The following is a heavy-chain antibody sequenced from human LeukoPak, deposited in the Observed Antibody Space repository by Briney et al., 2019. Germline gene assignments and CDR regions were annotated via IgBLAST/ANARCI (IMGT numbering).Heavy chain of an antibody. V-gene: IGHV3-23*01. D-gene: IGHD3-10*01. J-gene: IGHJ4*02. CDR3: ANSQSGLHLSLWFGELTDY. CDR2: ISGSGGST. Sequence: GGSLRLSCAASGFTFSSYAMSWVRQAPGKGLEWVSAISGSGGSTYYADSVKGRFTISRDNSKNTLYLQMNSLRAEDTAVYYCANSQSGLHLSLWFGELTDYWGQGTLVTVSS. CDR1: GFTFSSYA.